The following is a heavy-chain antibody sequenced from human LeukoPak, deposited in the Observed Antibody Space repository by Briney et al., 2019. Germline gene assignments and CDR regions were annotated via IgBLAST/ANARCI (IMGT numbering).Heavy chain of an antibody. CDR2: IYHSGST. J-gene: IGHJ4*02. CDR3: ARDLYYYDSSGYYYVYYFDY. CDR1: GGSISSGGYY. V-gene: IGHV4-30-2*01. D-gene: IGHD3-22*01. Sequence: SQTLSLTCTVSGGSISSGGYYWSWIRQPPGKGLEWIGYIYHSGSTYYNPSLKSRVTISVDTSKNQFSLKLSSVTAADTAVYYCARDLYYYDSSGYYYVYYFDYWGQGTLVTVSS.